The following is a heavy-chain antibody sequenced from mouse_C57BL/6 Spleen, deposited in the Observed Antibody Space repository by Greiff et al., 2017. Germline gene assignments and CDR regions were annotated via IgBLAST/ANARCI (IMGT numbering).Heavy chain of an antibody. V-gene: IGHV1-39*01. Sequence: VQLKESGPELVKPGASVKISCKASGYSFTDYNMNWVKQSNGKSLEWIGVINPNYGTTSYNQKFKGKATLTVDQSSSTAYMQLNSLTSEDSAVYYCARERITTVVARRYFDYWGQGTTLTVSS. CDR3: ARERITTVVARRYFDY. CDR1: GYSFTDYN. D-gene: IGHD1-1*01. J-gene: IGHJ2*01. CDR2: INPNYGTT.